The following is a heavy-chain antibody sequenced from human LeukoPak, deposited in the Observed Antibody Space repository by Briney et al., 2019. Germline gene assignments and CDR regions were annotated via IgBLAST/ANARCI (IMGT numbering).Heavy chain of an antibody. J-gene: IGHJ5*02. CDR3: ARRTRYSSNWFDP. CDR2: INHSGST. Sequence: TSETLSLNCAVYGGSFSGYYWSWIRQPPGKGLEWIGEINHSGSTNYNPSLKSRVTISVDTSKNQFSLKLSSVTAADTAVYYCARRTRYSSNWFDPWGQGTLVTVSS. D-gene: IGHD5-18*01. CDR1: GGSFSGYY. V-gene: IGHV4-34*01.